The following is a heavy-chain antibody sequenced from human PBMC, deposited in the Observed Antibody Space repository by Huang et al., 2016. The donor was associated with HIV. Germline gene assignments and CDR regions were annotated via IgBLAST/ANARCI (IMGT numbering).Heavy chain of an antibody. Sequence: EVQLVQSGAEVKKPGESLKISCKGSGYSFTTYWIGWVGQRPGKGLEWMGIIYPGESDSSYSPSFQGQVTSSADKSINTAYLQWSSLKASDTAMYYCARRDCSSASCYRGSYHFDYWGQGTLVTVSS. CDR2: IYPGESDS. CDR1: GYSFTTYW. D-gene: IGHD2-2*01. CDR3: ARRDCSSASCYRGSYHFDY. V-gene: IGHV5-51*01. J-gene: IGHJ4*02.